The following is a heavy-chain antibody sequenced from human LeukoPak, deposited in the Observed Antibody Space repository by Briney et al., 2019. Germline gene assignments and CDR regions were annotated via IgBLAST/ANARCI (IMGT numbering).Heavy chain of an antibody. V-gene: IGHV3-30*02. CDR1: GFNLRNYA. Sequence: GWSLRLTLLVTGFNLRNYALHSLRQPPAKGLAWVALTRHDETKDYYAGGLQGRLFVSRDSVKNIVYLQMNSLRVEDSGVYYCAKDYTPSSLLGEFDSWGRGTLVTVS. CDR2: TRHDETKD. J-gene: IGHJ4*02. D-gene: IGHD2-2*02. CDR3: AKDYTPSSLLGEFDS.